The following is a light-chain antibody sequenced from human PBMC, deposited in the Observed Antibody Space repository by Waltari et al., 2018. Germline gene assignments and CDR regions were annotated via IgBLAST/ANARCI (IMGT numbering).Light chain of an antibody. J-gene: IGLJ3*02. CDR2: DDT. CDR1: EIAFKN. Sequence: SYVLTQPPSVSVAPGQTAKITCGGSEIAFKNVHWDQQKPGQAPVLVVYDDTDRPSGIPERFSGSNSRNTATLTISRVEAGDEADYYCQVWDHGSDGGVFGGGTELIV. CDR3: QVWDHGSDGGV. V-gene: IGLV3-21*02.